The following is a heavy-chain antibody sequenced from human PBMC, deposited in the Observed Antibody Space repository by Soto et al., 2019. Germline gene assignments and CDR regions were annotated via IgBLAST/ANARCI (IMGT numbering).Heavy chain of an antibody. CDR3: ARGTKEGMDV. Sequence: SETLSLTCAVYGGSFSGYYWSWIRQPPGKGLEWIGEINHSGSTNYNPSLKSRAAISVDTSKNQFSLKLSSVTAADTAVYYCARGTKEGMDVWGQGTTVTVSS. J-gene: IGHJ6*02. CDR2: INHSGST. D-gene: IGHD2-8*01. CDR1: GGSFSGYY. V-gene: IGHV4-34*01.